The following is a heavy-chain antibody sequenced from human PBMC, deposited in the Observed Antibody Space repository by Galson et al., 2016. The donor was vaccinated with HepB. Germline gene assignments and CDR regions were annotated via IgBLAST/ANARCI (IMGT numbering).Heavy chain of an antibody. J-gene: IGHJ5*02. CDR1: GGSINSDDYY. V-gene: IGHV4-30-4*01. D-gene: IGHD3-10*01. Sequence: TLSLTCTVSGGSINSDDYYWGWIRQPPGRGLEWIGYVYYSGSTFYNPSLSSRLTISLDTSKNEFSLRLSSVTAADTAVYYCVRQSGSHGTAVVPASQRWFDPWGRGTLVTVSS. CDR3: VRQSGSHGTAVVPASQRWFDP. CDR2: VYYSGST.